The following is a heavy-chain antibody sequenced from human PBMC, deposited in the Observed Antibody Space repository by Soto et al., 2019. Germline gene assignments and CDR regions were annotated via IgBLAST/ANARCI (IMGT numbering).Heavy chain of an antibody. CDR1: GFTFSSYS. CDR3: AREDIVVVPAAIDSYYYYGMDV. Sequence: EVQLVESGGGLVKPGGSLRLSCAASGFTFSSYSMNWVRQAPGKGLEWVSSISSSSSYIYYADSVKGRFTISRDNAKNSLYLQMNSLRAEDTAVYYCAREDIVVVPAAIDSYYYYGMDVWGQGTTVTVSS. V-gene: IGHV3-21*01. D-gene: IGHD2-2*02. J-gene: IGHJ6*02. CDR2: ISSSSSYI.